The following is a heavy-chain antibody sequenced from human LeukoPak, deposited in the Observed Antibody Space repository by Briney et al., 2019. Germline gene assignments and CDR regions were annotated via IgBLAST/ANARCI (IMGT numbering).Heavy chain of an antibody. CDR2: ISAYNGNT. D-gene: IGHD2-2*01. V-gene: IGHV1-18*01. CDR1: GYTFTSYG. J-gene: IGHJ4*02. Sequence: GASVKVSCKASGYTFTSYGISWVRQAPGQGLEWMGWISAYNGNTNYAQKLQGRVTMTTGTSTSTAYMELRSLRSDDTAVYYCARVGWVGYCSRTSCGGFDYWGQGTLVTVSS. CDR3: ARVGWVGYCSRTSCGGFDY.